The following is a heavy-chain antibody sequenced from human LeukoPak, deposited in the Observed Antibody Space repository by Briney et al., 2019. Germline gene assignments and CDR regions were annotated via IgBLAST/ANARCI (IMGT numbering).Heavy chain of an antibody. V-gene: IGHV3-21*06. D-gene: IGHD3-10*01. CDR2: ISSTSRYI. CDR3: ARCYASGSCGIDC. Sequence: GGSLRLSCEASGFTFGSYSMNWFRQVPGKGLQWVSSISSTSRYIYYADSVKGRFTVSRDNAQNSLSLQMNSLGAEDTAVYYCARCYASGSCGIDCWGQGTLVTVSS. J-gene: IGHJ4*02. CDR1: GFTFGSYS.